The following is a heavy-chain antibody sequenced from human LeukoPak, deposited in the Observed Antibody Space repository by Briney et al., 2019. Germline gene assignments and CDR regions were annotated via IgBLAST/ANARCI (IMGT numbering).Heavy chain of an antibody. Sequence: SETLSLTCTVSGGSINNYYWSWVRQPPGKGLEWIGSIYYTGSTYYNPSLKSRVTMSVDTSKSQFSLKLSSVTAADTAVYYCARSYCSGGSCYRGRFDFWGQGTLVTVFS. D-gene: IGHD2-15*01. CDR3: ARSYCSGGSCYRGRFDF. CDR2: IYYTGST. CDR1: GGSINNYY. J-gene: IGHJ4*02. V-gene: IGHV4-59*04.